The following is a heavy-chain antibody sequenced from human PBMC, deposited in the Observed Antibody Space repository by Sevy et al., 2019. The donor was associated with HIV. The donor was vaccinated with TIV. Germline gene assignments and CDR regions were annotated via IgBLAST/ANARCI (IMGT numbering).Heavy chain of an antibody. CDR2: INPNRGGT. CDR3: ATRTYCSGGSCLGGIDY. CDR1: GYTFTGYY. D-gene: IGHD2-15*01. V-gene: IGHV1-2*06. Sequence: ASVKVSCKASGYTFTGYYMHWVRQAPGQGLEWMGRINPNRGGTNYTQKFQGRVTMTRDTSISTAYMELSRLRSDDTAVYYCATRTYCSGGSCLGGIDYWGQGTLVTVSS. J-gene: IGHJ4*02.